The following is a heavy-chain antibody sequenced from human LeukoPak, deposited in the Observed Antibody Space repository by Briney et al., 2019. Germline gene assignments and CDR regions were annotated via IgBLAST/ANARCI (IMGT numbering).Heavy chain of an antibody. CDR3: AKDLGDYVIRHYFDY. CDR2: ISGSGGST. J-gene: IGHJ4*02. CDR1: GFTFSSYA. Sequence: PGGSLRLSCAASGFTFSSYAMRWVPQAPGKGLEWVSAISGSGGSTYYADSVQGRFTISRDNSKNTLYLQMNSLRGEDTAVYYCAKDLGDYVIRHYFDYWGQGTLVTVSS. D-gene: IGHD4-17*01. V-gene: IGHV3-23*01.